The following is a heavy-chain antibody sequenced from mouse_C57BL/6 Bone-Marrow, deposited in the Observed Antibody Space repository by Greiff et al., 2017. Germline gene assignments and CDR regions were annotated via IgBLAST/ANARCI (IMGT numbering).Heavy chain of an antibody. CDR3: AGYDYDGDAMDY. J-gene: IGHJ4*01. CDR2: ISNLAYSI. Sequence: EVMLVESGGGLVQPGGSLKLSCAASGFTFSDYGMAWVRQAPRKGPEWVAFISNLAYSIYYADTVTGRFTISRENAKNTLDQEMSRLRSEDTAMDYCAGYDYDGDAMDYWGQGTSVTVSS. D-gene: IGHD2-4*01. CDR1: GFTFSDYG. V-gene: IGHV5-15*01.